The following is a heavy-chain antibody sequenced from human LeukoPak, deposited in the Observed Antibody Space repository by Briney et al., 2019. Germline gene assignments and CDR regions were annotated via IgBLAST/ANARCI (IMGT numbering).Heavy chain of an antibody. CDR3: ARDIVMNSSGWYY. CDR2: ISSSSSYI. Sequence: GGSLRLSCAASGLTFSSYSMNWVRQAPGKGLEWVSSISSSSSYIYYADSVKGRFTISRDNAKNSLYLQMNSLRAEDTAVYYCARDIVMNSSGWYYWGQGTLVTVSS. V-gene: IGHV3-21*01. J-gene: IGHJ4*02. D-gene: IGHD6-19*01. CDR1: GLTFSSYS.